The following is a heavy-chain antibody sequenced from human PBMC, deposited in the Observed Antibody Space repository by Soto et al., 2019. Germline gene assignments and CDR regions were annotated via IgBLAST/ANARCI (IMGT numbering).Heavy chain of an antibody. CDR3: ARPSRYYYDSSGYYGTNAFDI. J-gene: IGHJ3*02. CDR1: GYTFTSYG. V-gene: IGHV1-18*01. D-gene: IGHD3-22*01. CDR2: ISAYNGNT. Sequence: ASVKVSCKASGYTFTSYGISWVRQAPGQGLEWMGWISAYNGNTNYAQKLQGRVTMTTDTSTSTAYMELRSLRSDDTAVYYCARPSRYYYDSSGYYGTNAFDIWGQGTMVTVSS.